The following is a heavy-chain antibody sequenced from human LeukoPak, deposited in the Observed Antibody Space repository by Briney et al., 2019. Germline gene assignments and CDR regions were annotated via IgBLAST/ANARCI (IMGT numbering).Heavy chain of an antibody. V-gene: IGHV1-24*01. J-gene: IGHJ4*02. CDR3: ATTRTDGSGSYYHYFDY. D-gene: IGHD3-10*01. CDR2: FDPEDGET. Sequence: ASVKVSCKASGGTFSSYAISWVRQAPGQGLEWMGGFDPEDGETIYAQKFQGRVTMTEDTSTDTAYMELSSLRSEDTAVYYCATTRTDGSGSYYHYFDYWGQGTLVTVSS. CDR1: GGTFSSYA.